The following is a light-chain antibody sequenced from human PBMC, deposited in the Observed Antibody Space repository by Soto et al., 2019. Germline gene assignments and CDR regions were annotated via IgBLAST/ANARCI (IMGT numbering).Light chain of an antibody. CDR1: QSVSRNY. J-gene: IGKJ4*01. V-gene: IGKV3-20*01. Sequence: EIVLTQSPGTLSLSPGERATLSCRASQSVSRNYLAWYQQKPGQAPRLLIYGASSRATGIPDRFSGSGSGTDFTLTISRLEPEDFAVYYCQQYGSSPLTFGGGTKVEI. CDR2: GAS. CDR3: QQYGSSPLT.